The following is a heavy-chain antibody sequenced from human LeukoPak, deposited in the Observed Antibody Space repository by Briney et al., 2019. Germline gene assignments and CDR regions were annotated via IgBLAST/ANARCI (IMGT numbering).Heavy chain of an antibody. CDR3: ARDEEIRGDYYGMDV. CDR2: TYYRSKWYN. D-gene: IGHD5-12*01. Sequence: SQTLSLTCAISGDSGNSAAWNWIRQSPSRGLEWLGRTYYRSKWYNDYAVSVKSRITINSDTSKNQFSLQLNSVTPEDTAVYYCARDEEIRGDYYGMDVWGQGTTVTVSS. J-gene: IGHJ6*02. V-gene: IGHV6-1*01. CDR1: GDSGNSAA.